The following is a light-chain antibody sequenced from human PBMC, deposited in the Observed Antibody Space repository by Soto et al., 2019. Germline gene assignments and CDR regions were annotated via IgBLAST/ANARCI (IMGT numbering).Light chain of an antibody. V-gene: IGKV4-1*01. CDR3: QHYYITVPLT. J-gene: IGKJ4*01. CDR1: QSVVYSSNNKNY. CDR2: WAS. Sequence: DIVMTQSPDSLAVSLGERATINCTSSQSVVYSSNNKNYLAWYQQKPGQPPKLLIYWASTRESGVPDRFSGSGSGTDFTLTISRLQAEDVAVYYCQHYYITVPLTFGGGTKVDI.